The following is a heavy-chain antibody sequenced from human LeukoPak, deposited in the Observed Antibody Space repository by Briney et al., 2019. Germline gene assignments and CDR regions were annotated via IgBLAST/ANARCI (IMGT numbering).Heavy chain of an antibody. CDR1: GFTFSSYG. J-gene: IGHJ4*02. CDR2: ISYDESNK. V-gene: IGHV3-30*18. CDR3: AKVHDSSGYYYFDY. Sequence: GGSLRLSCAASGFTFSSYGMHWVRQAPGKGLEWVAVISYDESNKYYADSVKGRFTISRDNSKNTLYLQMNSLRAEDTAVYYCAKVHDSSGYYYFDYWGQGTLVTVSS. D-gene: IGHD3-22*01.